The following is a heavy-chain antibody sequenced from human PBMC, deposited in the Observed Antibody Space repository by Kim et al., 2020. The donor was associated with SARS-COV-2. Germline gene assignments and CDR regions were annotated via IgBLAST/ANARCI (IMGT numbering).Heavy chain of an antibody. CDR1: GFTFSSYA. CDR3: ATQLMGLYSMIVVVGGGALDY. J-gene: IGHJ4*02. V-gene: IGHV3-23*01. CDR2: ISGSGGST. Sequence: GGSLRLSCAASGFTFSSYAMSWARQAPGKGLEWVSAISGSGGSTYYADSVKGRFTISRDNSKNTLYLQMNSLRAEDTAVYYCATQLMGLYSMIVVVGGGALDYWGQGTLVTVSS. D-gene: IGHD3-22*01.